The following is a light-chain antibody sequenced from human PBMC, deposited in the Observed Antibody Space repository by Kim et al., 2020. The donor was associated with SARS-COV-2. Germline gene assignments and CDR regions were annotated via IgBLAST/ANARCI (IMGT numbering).Light chain of an antibody. J-gene: IGKJ2*01. V-gene: IGKV6-21*01. CDR1: QSIGSS. Sequence: SGTPKEKVTITCRASQSIGSSLHWYQQKPGQSPKLLIKYASQSFSGVPSRFSGSGSGTVFTLTISSLEAEDAATYYCHQSGGLPHTFGQGTKLEI. CDR3: HQSGGLPHT. CDR2: YAS.